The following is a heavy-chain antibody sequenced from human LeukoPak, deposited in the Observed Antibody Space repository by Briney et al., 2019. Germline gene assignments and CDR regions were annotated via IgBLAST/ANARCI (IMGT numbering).Heavy chain of an antibody. CDR2: ISDSGANT. V-gene: IGHV3-23*01. J-gene: IGHJ2*01. CDR1: GFTFSTYA. D-gene: IGHD6-19*01. CDR3: AKSMTLQWRGFFDL. Sequence: GGSLRLSCAASGFTFSTYAMSWVRQAPGKGLEWVSTISDSGANTYYADSVRGRFTISRDISKNTLYLQKNSLRVDDTAIYYCAKSMTLQWRGFFDLWGRGTHVTVSS.